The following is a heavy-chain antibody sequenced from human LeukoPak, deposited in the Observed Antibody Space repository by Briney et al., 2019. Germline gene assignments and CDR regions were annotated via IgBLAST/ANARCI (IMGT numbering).Heavy chain of an antibody. D-gene: IGHD2-21*02. CDR2: IKQDGSEK. CDR1: GFTFSSYW. V-gene: IGHV3-7*05. J-gene: IGHJ2*01. CDR3: AREGIVVVTDPYWYFDL. Sequence: PGGSLRLSCAASGFTFSSYWMSWVRQAPGKGLEWVANIKQDGSEKFYVDSVKGRFTISRDNAKNSLYLQMNSLRAEDTAMYYCAREGIVVVTDPYWYFDLWGRGTLVTVSS.